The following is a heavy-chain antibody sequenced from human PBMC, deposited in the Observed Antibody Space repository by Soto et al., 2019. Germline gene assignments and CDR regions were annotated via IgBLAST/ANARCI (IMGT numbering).Heavy chain of an antibody. V-gene: IGHV1-58*02. J-gene: IGHJ6*02. D-gene: IGHD2-15*01. CDR2: IVVASGQT. CDR1: GSGFISSG. CDR3: SADRPDIGVGWWV. Sequence: SVKVSCKASGSGFISSGIQWVLQAHGQRLEWIGWIVVASGQTNYAQNFRGRVAITRDTSTATAYIELTGLTSEDTAVYFCSADRPDIGVGWWVWGQGTTVTVSS.